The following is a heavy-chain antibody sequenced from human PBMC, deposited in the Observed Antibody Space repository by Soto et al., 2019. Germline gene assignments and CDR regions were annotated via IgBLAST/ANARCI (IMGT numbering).Heavy chain of an antibody. CDR3: AKQIGSCRAGNCYFDY. CDR2: INPNSGGT. Sequence: ASVKVSCKASGYTFTGYYMHWVRQAPGQGLEWMGWINPNSGGTNYAQKFQGWVTMTRDTSISTAYMELSRLRSGDTAVYYCAKQIGSCRAGNCYFDYLGLGTLVTVSS. V-gene: IGHV1-2*04. CDR1: GYTFTGYY. J-gene: IGHJ4*02. D-gene: IGHD2-15*01.